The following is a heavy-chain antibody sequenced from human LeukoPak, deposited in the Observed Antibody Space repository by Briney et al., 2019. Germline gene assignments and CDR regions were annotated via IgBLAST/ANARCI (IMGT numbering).Heavy chain of an antibody. CDR2: IYYSGST. Sequence: SETLSLTCTVSGGSISSYYWSWIRQPPGKGLEWIGYIYYSGSTNYNPSLKSRVTISVDTSKNQFSLKLSSVTAADTAVYYCARYYGDYSPYYYYYYMDVWGKGTTVTVSS. CDR1: GGSISSYY. D-gene: IGHD4-17*01. V-gene: IGHV4-59*01. J-gene: IGHJ6*03. CDR3: ARYYGDYSPYYYYYYMDV.